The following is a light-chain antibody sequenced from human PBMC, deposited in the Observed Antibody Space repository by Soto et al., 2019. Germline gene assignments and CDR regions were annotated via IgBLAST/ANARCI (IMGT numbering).Light chain of an antibody. CDR1: SSDVGGYDY. J-gene: IGLJ1*01. V-gene: IGLV2-8*01. CDR3: SSYAGSNNFVV. CDR2: EVT. Sequence: QSVLTQPASASESPGQSVTISCTGTSSDVGGYDYVSWYQQHPGKAPKLMIYEVTKRPSGVPDRFSGSKSGNTASLTVSGLQAEDEVDYYCSSYAGSNNFVVFGSGTKVTVL.